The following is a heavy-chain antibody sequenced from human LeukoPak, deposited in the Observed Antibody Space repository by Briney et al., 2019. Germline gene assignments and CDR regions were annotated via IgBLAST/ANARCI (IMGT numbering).Heavy chain of an antibody. J-gene: IGHJ4*02. CDR3: ARDSSYSFDY. V-gene: IGHV3-23*01. CDR1: GFTFSSYA. CDR2: ISGSGGST. D-gene: IGHD3-10*01. Sequence: GGSLRLSCAASGFTFSSYAMSWVRQAPGKGLEWVSTISGSGGSTYYADSVKGRFTISRDNSKNTVYLQMNSLRADDTSVYYCARDSSYSFDYWGQGTLVTVSS.